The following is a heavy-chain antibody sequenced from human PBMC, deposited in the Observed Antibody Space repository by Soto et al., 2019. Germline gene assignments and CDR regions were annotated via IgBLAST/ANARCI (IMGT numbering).Heavy chain of an antibody. D-gene: IGHD5-18*01. V-gene: IGHV3-15*01. CDR1: GFTFNNAW. Sequence: EVQLVESGGGLVEPGGSLRLSCAASGFTFNNAWMSWVRQAPGKGLEWVGRIRSRADGETTDYAVPVKGRFTISRDDSKNTLSLQMNSLKTEDTAVYYCTTGTAVAKYNFDFWGQGTLVTVSS. CDR3: TTGTAVAKYNFDF. CDR2: IRSRADGETT. J-gene: IGHJ4*02.